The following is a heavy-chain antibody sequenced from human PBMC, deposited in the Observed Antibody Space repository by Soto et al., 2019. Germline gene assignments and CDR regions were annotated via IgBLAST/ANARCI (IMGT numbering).Heavy chain of an antibody. CDR1: DASITNFF. D-gene: IGHD3-10*01. J-gene: IGHJ4*01. Sequence: QVQIQESGPGLVTPSDTLSLTCTVSDASITNFFWNWVRQPAGGPLEWIGRLYLGGAPTYNPSLRSRLFISADTSKNQVSLKLTSVTAADTAAYYCAADSGRGGRAFDHWGHGALATDSS. CDR3: AADSGRGGRAFDH. V-gene: IGHV4-4*07. CDR2: LYLGGAP.